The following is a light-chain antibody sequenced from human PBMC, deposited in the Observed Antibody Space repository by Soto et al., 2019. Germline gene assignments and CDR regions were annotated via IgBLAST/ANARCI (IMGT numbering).Light chain of an antibody. CDR2: DVS. J-gene: IGLJ1*01. CDR1: SSDIGAYNH. Sequence: QSALTQPASVSGSPGQSITISCTGTSSDIGAYNHVSWYQQHAGKAPTLMIYDVSNRPSGVSNRFSASKSGNTASLTFSGLQAEDEADYYCSSYTSSGAFVFGTGTKVTVL. CDR3: SSYTSSGAFV. V-gene: IGLV2-14*03.